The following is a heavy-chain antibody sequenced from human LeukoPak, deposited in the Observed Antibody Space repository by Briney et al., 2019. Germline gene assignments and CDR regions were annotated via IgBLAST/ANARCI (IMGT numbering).Heavy chain of an antibody. CDR1: GYSFIANY. V-gene: IGHV1-2*02. D-gene: IGHD3-22*01. J-gene: IGHJ4*02. CDR2: INPNSGGT. Sequence: ASVKVSCKASGYSFIANYTHWVRQAPGQGLEWMGWINPNSGGTNYAQKFQGRVTMTRDTSISTAYMDLSRLTSDDTAVYYCARGRDYYDNSGVDSWGQGTLVTVSS. CDR3: ARGRDYYDNSGVDS.